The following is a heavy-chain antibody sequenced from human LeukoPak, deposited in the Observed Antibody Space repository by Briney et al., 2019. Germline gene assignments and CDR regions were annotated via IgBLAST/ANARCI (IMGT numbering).Heavy chain of an antibody. CDR3: ARESGSYEAYFDY. Sequence: SVKVSCKASGGTFSSYAISWLRQAPGQGLEWMGRIFPIFATANYAQKFQGRVTITADESTSTTYMELSSLRSEDTAVYYCARESGSYEAYFDYWGQGTLVTVSS. D-gene: IGHD1-26*01. J-gene: IGHJ4*02. V-gene: IGHV1-69*13. CDR2: IFPIFATA. CDR1: GGTFSSYA.